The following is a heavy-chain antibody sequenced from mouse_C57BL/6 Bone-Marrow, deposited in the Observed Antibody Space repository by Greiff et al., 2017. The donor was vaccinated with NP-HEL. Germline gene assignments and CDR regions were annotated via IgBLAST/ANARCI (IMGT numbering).Heavy chain of an antibody. CDR2: ISGGGGNT. CDR1: GFTFSSYT. Sequence: EVQVVESGGGLVKPGGSLKLSCAASGFTFSSYTMSWVRQTPEKRLEWVATISGGGGNTYYPDSVKGRFTISRDNAKNTLYLQMSSLRSEDTALYYCATSYDGYPWCAYWGQGTLVTVSA. CDR3: ATSYDGYPWCAY. V-gene: IGHV5-9*01. D-gene: IGHD2-3*01. J-gene: IGHJ3*01.